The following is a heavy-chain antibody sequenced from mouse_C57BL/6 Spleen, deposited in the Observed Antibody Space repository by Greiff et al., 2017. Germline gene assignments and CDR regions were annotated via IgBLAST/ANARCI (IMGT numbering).Heavy chain of an antibody. D-gene: IGHD4-1*01. Sequence: EVKLMESGGGLVQPGGSLKLSCAASGFTFSDYYMYWVRQTPEKRLEWVAYISNGGGSTYYPDTVKGRFTISRDNAKNTLYLQMSRRKSEDTAMYYCARHAGNAMDYWGQGTSVTVSS. V-gene: IGHV5-12*01. J-gene: IGHJ4*01. CDR3: ARHAGNAMDY. CDR1: GFTFSDYY. CDR2: ISNGGGST.